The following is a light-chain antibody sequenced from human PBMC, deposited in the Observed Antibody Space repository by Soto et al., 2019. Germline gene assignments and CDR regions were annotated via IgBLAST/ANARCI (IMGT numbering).Light chain of an antibody. J-gene: IGLJ3*02. V-gene: IGLV1-51*01. CDR2: DND. CDR1: SSNIGNKY. Sequence: QSVLTQPPSVSAAPRQRVTISCSGSSSNIGNKYVYWYQQLPGTAPKHLIYDNDQRPSGIPDRFSGSKSGTSATLGITGLQTGDEGDYYCGTWDSSLSAWVFGGGTKLTVL. CDR3: GTWDSSLSAWV.